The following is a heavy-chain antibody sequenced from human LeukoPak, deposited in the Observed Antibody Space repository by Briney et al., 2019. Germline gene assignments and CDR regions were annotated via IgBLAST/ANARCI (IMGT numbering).Heavy chain of an antibody. Sequence: SQTLSLTCAISGDSVSSNSATWNWIRQSPSRGLEWLGRTYYRSKWYYDYVVSLKSRITIIPDTSKNQFSLQLSSVTPEDTAVYYCAGGTYSGYDSWGQGTLVTVSS. CDR1: GDSVSSNSAT. J-gene: IGHJ5*02. D-gene: IGHD5-12*01. CDR2: TYYRSKWYY. CDR3: AGGTYSGYDS. V-gene: IGHV6-1*01.